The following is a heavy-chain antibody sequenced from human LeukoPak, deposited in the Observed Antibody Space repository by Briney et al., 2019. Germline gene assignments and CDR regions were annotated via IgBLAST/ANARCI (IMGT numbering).Heavy chain of an antibody. CDR1: GGSISSSSYY. J-gene: IGHJ1*01. CDR2: IYYSGST. D-gene: IGHD2-21*02. CDR3: ARSNTFCGTDCSGYFQH. V-gene: IGHV4-39*07. Sequence: SGTLSLTCTVSGGSISSSSYYWGWIRQPPGKGLEWIGSIYYSGSTYYNPSLKSRVTISVDTSKNQISLRLSSVTAADTAVYYCARSNTFCGTDCSGYFQHWGQGTLVTVSS.